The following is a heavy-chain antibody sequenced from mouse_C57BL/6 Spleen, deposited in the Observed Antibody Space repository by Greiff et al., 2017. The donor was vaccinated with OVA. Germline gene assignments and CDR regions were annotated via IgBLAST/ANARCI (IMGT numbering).Heavy chain of an antibody. CDR2: ISYDGSN. V-gene: IGHV3-6*01. CDR3: ASFYDYDGLFAY. D-gene: IGHD2-4*01. J-gene: IGHJ3*01. Sequence: EVKLEESGPGLVKPSQSLSLTCSVTGYSITSGYYWNWIRQFPGNKLEWMGYISYDGSNNYNPSLKNRISITRDTSKNQFFLKLNSVTTEDTATYYCASFYDYDGLFAYWGQGTLVTVSA. CDR1: GYSITSGYY.